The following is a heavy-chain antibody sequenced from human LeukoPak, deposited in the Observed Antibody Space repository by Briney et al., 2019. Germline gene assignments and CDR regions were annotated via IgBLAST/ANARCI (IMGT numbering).Heavy chain of an antibody. D-gene: IGHD3-10*01. V-gene: IGHV1-2*02. CDR3: ARGNPRFGELP. CDR2: INPNSGGT. Sequence: ASVKVSCKTSGYTFTGYYMHWVRHAPGQGLEWMGWINPNSGGTNYAQKFQGRVTMTRDTSISTAYMELSRLRSEDTAVYYCARGNPRFGELPWGQGTLVTVSS. CDR1: GYTFTGYY. J-gene: IGHJ4*02.